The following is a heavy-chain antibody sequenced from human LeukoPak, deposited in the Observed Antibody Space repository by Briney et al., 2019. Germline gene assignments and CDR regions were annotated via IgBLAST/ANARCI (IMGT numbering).Heavy chain of an antibody. D-gene: IGHD5-12*01. Sequence: GGSLRLSCAASGFTSSSYGMHWVRQAPGKGLEWVAFIWHDGSNKYYVDSVKGRFTISRDNSKNTLYLEMNSLRAEDTAVYYCARDGYSGYDFLRSSDFWGRGTLVTVSS. CDR3: ARDGYSGYDFLRSSDF. J-gene: IGHJ2*01. CDR2: IWHDGSNK. CDR1: GFTSSSYG. V-gene: IGHV3-33*01.